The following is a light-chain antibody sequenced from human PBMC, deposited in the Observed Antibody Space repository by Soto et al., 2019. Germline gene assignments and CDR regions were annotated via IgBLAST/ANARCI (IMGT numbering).Light chain of an antibody. CDR2: DGS. CDR1: QNIHKC. V-gene: IGKV1-5*01. J-gene: IGKJ1*01. CDR3: QQYNTSFWT. Sequence: DIQLTQSPSTLSASVGDKVTITCRASQNIHKCLAWYQQRPGKAPKLLIYDGSILETGVPSRFSGSAFGTELTLTISSLQPDDFATYYCQQYNTSFWTFGPGTKVDIK.